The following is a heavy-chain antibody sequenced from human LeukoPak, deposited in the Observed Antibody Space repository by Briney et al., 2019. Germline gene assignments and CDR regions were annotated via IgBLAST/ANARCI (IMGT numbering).Heavy chain of an antibody. J-gene: IGHJ6*02. D-gene: IGHD1-26*01. Sequence: GESLKISCKGSGYSFTSYWISWVRQMPGKGLEWMGRIDPSDSYTNYSPSFQGHVTISAVKSISTAYLQWSSLKASDTAMYYCARGGIVARPGYGMDVWGQGTTVTVSS. CDR1: GYSFTSYW. CDR2: IDPSDSYT. CDR3: ARGGIVARPGYGMDV. V-gene: IGHV5-10-1*01.